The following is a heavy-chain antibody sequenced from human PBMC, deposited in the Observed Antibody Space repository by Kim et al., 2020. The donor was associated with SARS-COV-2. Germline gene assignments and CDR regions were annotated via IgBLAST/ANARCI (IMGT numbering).Heavy chain of an antibody. J-gene: IGHJ4*02. V-gene: IGHV5-10-1*01. CDR3: ARHVRGIAVAGTPFVY. D-gene: IGHD6-19*01. Sequence: GESLKISCKGSGYSFTSYWISWVRQMPGKGLEWMGRIDPSDSYTNYSPSFQGHVTISADKSISTAYLQWSSLKASDTAMYYCARHVRGIAVAGTPFVYWGQGPLVTVSS. CDR2: IDPSDSYT. CDR1: GYSFTSYW.